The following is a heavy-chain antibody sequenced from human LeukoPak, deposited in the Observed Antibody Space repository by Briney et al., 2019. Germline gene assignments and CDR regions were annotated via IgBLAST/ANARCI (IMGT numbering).Heavy chain of an antibody. J-gene: IGHJ5*02. V-gene: IGHV4-59*11. Sequence: SETLSLTCTVSGGSISSHYWSWIRQPPGKGLEWIGHIYYSGSTNYNPSLKSRVTISVDTSKNQFSLKLSSVTAADTAVYYCARDARYCSSTSCYTSFDPWGQGTLVTVSS. CDR1: GGSISSHY. CDR3: ARDARYCSSTSCYTSFDP. D-gene: IGHD2-2*02. CDR2: IYYSGST.